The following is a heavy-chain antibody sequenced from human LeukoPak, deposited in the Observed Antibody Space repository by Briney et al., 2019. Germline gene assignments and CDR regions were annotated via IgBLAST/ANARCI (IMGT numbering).Heavy chain of an antibody. V-gene: IGHV4-34*01. CDR2: INHSGST. Sequence: SETLSLTCAVYGGSFGGYYWSWIRQPPGKGLEWIGEINHSGSTNYNPSLKSRVTISVDTSKNQFSLKLSSVTAADTAVYYCARVDFWSGYTTDWGQGTLVTVSS. D-gene: IGHD3-3*01. CDR3: ARVDFWSGYTTD. CDR1: GGSFGGYY. J-gene: IGHJ4*02.